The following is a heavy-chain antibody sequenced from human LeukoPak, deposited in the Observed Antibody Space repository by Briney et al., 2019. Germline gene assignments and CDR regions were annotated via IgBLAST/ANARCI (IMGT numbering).Heavy chain of an antibody. V-gene: IGHV3-53*01. CDR2: IYSGGDT. CDR3: ARRIVVAGGRGNYFDY. J-gene: IGHJ4*02. Sequence: GGSLRLSCAASGFTVSSNYMSWVRQAPGKGLDWVSVIYSGGDTYYADAVKGRFTISRDDSKNTLYLQMNSPRAQDTAIYYCARRIVVAGGRGNYFDYWGQGTLVTVSS. D-gene: IGHD6-19*01. CDR1: GFTVSSNY.